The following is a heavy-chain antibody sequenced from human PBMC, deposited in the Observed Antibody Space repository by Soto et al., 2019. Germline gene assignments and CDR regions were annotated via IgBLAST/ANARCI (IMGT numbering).Heavy chain of an antibody. D-gene: IGHD5-12*01. J-gene: IGHJ4*02. CDR3: ARTKYSGYEY. CDR2: IYYSGST. Sequence: QLQLQESGPGLVKPSETLSLTCTVSGGSISSSSYYWGWIRQPPGKGLEWIGSIYYSGSTYSNPSVQSRVTISVDTAKNQFSLKLSSVTAADTAVYYSARTKYSGYEYWGQGTLVTVSS. V-gene: IGHV4-39*01. CDR1: GGSISSSSYY.